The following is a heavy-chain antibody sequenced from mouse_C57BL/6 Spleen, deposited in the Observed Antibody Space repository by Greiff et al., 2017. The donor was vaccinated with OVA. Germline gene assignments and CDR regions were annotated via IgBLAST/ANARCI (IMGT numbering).Heavy chain of an antibody. D-gene: IGHD1-1*01. CDR1: GFTFSDYY. J-gene: IGHJ1*03. V-gene: IGHV5-12*01. Sequence: EVKLVESGGGLVQPGGSLKLSCAASGFTFSDYYMYWVRQTPEKRLEWVAYISNGGGSTYYPDTVKGRFTISRDNAKNTLYLQMSRLKSEDTAIYYCARGDYYGSSSYWYFDVWGTGTTVTVSS. CDR2: ISNGGGST. CDR3: ARGDYYGSSSYWYFDV.